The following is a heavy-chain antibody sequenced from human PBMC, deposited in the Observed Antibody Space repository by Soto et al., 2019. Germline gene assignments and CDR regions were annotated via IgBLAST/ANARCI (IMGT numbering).Heavy chain of an antibody. CDR3: ARGPPGYYYYGMDV. Sequence: PSETLSLTCAVYGGSFSGYYWSWIRQPPGKGLEWIGEINHSGSTNYNPSLKSRVTISVDTSKNQFSLKLSSVTAADTAVYYCARGPPGYYYYGMDVWGQGTTVTVSS. CDR2: INHSGST. CDR1: GGSFSGYY. V-gene: IGHV4-34*01. J-gene: IGHJ6*02.